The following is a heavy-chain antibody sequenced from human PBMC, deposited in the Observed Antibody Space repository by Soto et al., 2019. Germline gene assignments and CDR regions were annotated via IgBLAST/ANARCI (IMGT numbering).Heavy chain of an antibody. CDR1: GFTFSRYG. Sequence: GGSLRLSCAASGFTFSRYGMHWVRQAPGRGLEWVAVIWYDGSNIYYADSVKGRFTISRDNSKDTLDLQMNSLRAEDTAVYYCAKDREQWLVGYYFDYWGQGPRSPSP. D-gene: IGHD6-19*01. J-gene: IGHJ4*02. V-gene: IGHV3-33*06. CDR3: AKDREQWLVGYYFDY. CDR2: IWYDGSNI.